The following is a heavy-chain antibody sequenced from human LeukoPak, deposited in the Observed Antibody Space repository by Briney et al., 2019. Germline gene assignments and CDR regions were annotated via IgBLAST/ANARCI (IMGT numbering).Heavy chain of an antibody. CDR3: ARGLDSSSWYYYYGMDV. Sequence: GASVKVSCKASGYTFPSYDINWVRQATGRGLEWMGWMNPNSGNTGYAQKFQGRVTMTRNTSISTAYMELSSLRSEDTAVYYCARGLDSSSWYYYYGMDVWGQGTTVTVSS. D-gene: IGHD6-13*01. V-gene: IGHV1-8*01. CDR1: GYTFPSYD. CDR2: MNPNSGNT. J-gene: IGHJ6*02.